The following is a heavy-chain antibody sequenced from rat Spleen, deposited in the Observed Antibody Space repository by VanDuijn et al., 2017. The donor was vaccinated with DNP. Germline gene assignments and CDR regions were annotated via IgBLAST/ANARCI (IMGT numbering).Heavy chain of an antibody. Sequence: EVKLVESGGDLVQPGRSLKLSCVASGFTFNNYWMTWIRQVPTKGLEWVAYISYDGGSTYYGDSVKGRFTISRDNAKSTLYLQMNSLRSEDMATYYCATLITIPAGYNWFAYWGQGTLVTVSS. CDR1: GFTFNNYW. J-gene: IGHJ3*01. D-gene: IGHD1-2*01. V-gene: IGHV5-20*01. CDR3: ATLITIPAGYNWFAY. CDR2: ISYDGGST.